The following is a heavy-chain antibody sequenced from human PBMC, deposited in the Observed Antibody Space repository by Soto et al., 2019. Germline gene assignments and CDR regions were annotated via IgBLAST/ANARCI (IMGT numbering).Heavy chain of an antibody. V-gene: IGHV4-61*01. D-gene: IGHD1-26*01. CDR3: ARTMVGARAGYFDY. J-gene: IGHJ4*02. CDR2: TYYSGST. Sequence: QVQLQESGPGLVKPSETLSLTCTVSGGSVSSGSYYWSWIRQPPGKGLEWIGYTYYSGSTNYNPSLKSRVTISVDTSKNQFSLKLRSVTAADTAVYYCARTMVGARAGYFDYWGRGTLVTVSS. CDR1: GGSVSSGSYY.